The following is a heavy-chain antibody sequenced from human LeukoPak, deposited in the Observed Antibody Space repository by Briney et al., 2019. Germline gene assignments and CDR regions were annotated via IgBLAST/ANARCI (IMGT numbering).Heavy chain of an antibody. D-gene: IGHD2-2*01. CDR3: ARDPGIVVVPAARGPYYYMDV. V-gene: IGHV1-2*02. CDR1: GYTFTGYY. J-gene: IGHJ6*03. Sequence: GASVKVSCKASGYTFTGYYMHWVRQAPGQGLEWMGWINPNSGGTNYAQKFQGRVTMTRDTSISTAYMELSRLRSDDTAVYYCARDPGIVVVPAARGPYYYMDVWGKGTTVTVSS. CDR2: INPNSGGT.